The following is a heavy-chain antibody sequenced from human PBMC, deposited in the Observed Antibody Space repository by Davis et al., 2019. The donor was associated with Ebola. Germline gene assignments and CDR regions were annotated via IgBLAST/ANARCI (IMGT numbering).Heavy chain of an antibody. V-gene: IGHV3-48*01. CDR2: ISSSSSTI. CDR3: ASPGLDSSGYYWPFGDY. J-gene: IGHJ4*02. CDR1: GFTFSSYS. D-gene: IGHD3-22*01. Sequence: GGSLRLSCAASGFTFSSYSMNWVRQAPGKGLEWVSYISSSSSTIYYADSVKGRFTISRDNAKNSLYLQMNSLRAEDTAVYYCASPGLDSSGYYWPFGDYWGQGTLVTVSS.